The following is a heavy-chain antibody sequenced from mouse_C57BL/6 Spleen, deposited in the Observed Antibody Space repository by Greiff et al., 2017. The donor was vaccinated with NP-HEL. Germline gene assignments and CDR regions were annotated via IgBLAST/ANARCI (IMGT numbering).Heavy chain of an antibody. Sequence: VQLQQSGAELVMPGASVKLSCKASGYTFTSYWMHWVKQRPGQGLEWIGEIDPSDSYTNYNQKFKGKSTLTVDKSSSTAYLQLSSLTSEDSAVYYCAKRGYDGSSSLDYWGQGTTLTVFS. J-gene: IGHJ2*01. CDR3: AKRGYDGSSSLDY. D-gene: IGHD1-1*01. V-gene: IGHV1-69*01. CDR1: GYTFTSYW. CDR2: IDPSDSYT.